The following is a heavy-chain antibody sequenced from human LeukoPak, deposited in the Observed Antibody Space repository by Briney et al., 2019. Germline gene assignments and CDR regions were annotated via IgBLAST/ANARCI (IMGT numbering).Heavy chain of an antibody. Sequence: HPGGSLRLSCAASGFTFSNYWMSWVRQAPGKGLEWVATIKQDGTETFYVDSVKGRFTISRDNAKKSLYLQMNSLRVEDTAVYYCARVKTQGSYSFYDAFDIWGQGTMVTVSS. CDR3: ARVKTQGSYSFYDAFDI. D-gene: IGHD3-10*01. V-gene: IGHV3-7*01. CDR2: IKQDGTET. J-gene: IGHJ3*02. CDR1: GFTFSNYW.